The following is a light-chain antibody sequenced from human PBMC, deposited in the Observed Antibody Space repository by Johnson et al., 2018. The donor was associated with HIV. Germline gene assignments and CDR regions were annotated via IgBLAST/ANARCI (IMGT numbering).Light chain of an antibody. CDR2: DTN. Sequence: QPVLTQPPSVSAAPGQKVTISCSGSSSNIGNNYVSWYQQLPGTAPKLLIYDTNKRPSGIPDRFSGSKSGTSATLGITGLQTGDGVYYYCGTLGGVFGTGTKVPVL. V-gene: IGLV1-51*01. CDR3: GTLGGV. J-gene: IGLJ1*01. CDR1: SSNIGNNY.